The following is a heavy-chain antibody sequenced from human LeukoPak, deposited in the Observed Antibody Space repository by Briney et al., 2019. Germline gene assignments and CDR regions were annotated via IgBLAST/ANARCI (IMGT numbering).Heavy chain of an antibody. V-gene: IGHV3-48*03. CDR1: GFTLSNHE. CDR3: ARDLPMTTVTRRELDAFDI. J-gene: IGHJ3*02. D-gene: IGHD4-17*01. Sequence: PGGSLRLSCAASGFTLSNHEINWVRQAPGKGLEWVSYISDSGRNNIYYADSVKGRFTISRDNSKNTLYLQMNSLRAEDTAVYYCARDLPMTTVTRRELDAFDIWGQGTMVTVSS. CDR2: ISDSGRNNI.